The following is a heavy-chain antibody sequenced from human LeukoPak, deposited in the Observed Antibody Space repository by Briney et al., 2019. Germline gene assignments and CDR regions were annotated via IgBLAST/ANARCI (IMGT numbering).Heavy chain of an antibody. J-gene: IGHJ6*02. CDR2: IWYDGSNK. Sequence: GGSLRLSCAASGFTFSSHGMHWVRQAPGKGLEWVAVIWYDGSNKYYADSVKGRFTISRDNSKNTLYLQMNSLRAEDTAVYYCARGMNLRIAAAGPYYYYGMDVWGQGTTVTVSS. V-gene: IGHV3-33*01. D-gene: IGHD6-13*01. CDR3: ARGMNLRIAAAGPYYYYGMDV. CDR1: GFTFSSHG.